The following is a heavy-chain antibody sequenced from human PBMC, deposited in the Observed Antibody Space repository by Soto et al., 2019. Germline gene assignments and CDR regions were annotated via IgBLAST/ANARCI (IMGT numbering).Heavy chain of an antibody. J-gene: IGHJ6*02. D-gene: IGHD3-9*01. V-gene: IGHV1-69*01. CDR2: IIPIFGTA. Sequence: VQLVQSGAEVKKPGSSVKVSCKASGGTFSSYAISWVRQAPGQGLEWMGGIIPIFGTANYAQKFQGRVTITADESTSTAYMELSSLRSEDTAVYYCARESTYYDILIGYPDYYYYGMDVWGQGTTVTVSS. CDR3: ARESTYYDILIGYPDYYYYGMDV. CDR1: GGTFSSYA.